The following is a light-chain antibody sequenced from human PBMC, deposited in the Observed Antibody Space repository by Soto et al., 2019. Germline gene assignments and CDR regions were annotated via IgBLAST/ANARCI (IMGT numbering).Light chain of an antibody. J-gene: IGKJ2*01. CDR1: HSIRNW. V-gene: IGKV1-5*01. CDR2: DGS. Sequence: DIQLTQSPSTLSASVGDRVTITCRASHSIRNWLAWYQQKPGKAPELLIYDGSGLEGGVPSRFSGSGSGTEFTLTINDLQPEDFATYYCQHYSSNWYTFGPGTKLYIK. CDR3: QHYSSNWYT.